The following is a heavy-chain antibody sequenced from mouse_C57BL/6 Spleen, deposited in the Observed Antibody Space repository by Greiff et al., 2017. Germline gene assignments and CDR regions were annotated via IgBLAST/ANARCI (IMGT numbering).Heavy chain of an antibody. D-gene: IGHD1-1*01. CDR3: ASSPVDYYGSSSALAWFAD. V-gene: IGHV1-18*01. CDR2: INPNNGGT. CDR1: GYTFTDYN. J-gene: IGHJ3*01. Sequence: VQLQQSGPELVKPGASVKIPCKASGYTFTDYNMDWVKQSHGKSLEWIGDINPNNGGTIYNQKFKGKATLTVDKSSSTAYMELRSLTSEDTAVYDCASSPVDYYGSSSALAWFADWGQGTLVTVSA.